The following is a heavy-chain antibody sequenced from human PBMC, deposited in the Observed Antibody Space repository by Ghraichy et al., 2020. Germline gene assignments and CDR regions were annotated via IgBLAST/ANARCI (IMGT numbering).Heavy chain of an antibody. CDR2: ISSSSTYI. Sequence: GGSLRLSCAASGFTFSSYSMNWVRQAPGKGLEWVSSISSSSTYIYYADSVKGRFTISRDNAKNSLYLQMNSLRAEDTAVYYCARDEYYYDSSGSFGLDPGGQGTLVTVSS. CDR1: GFTFSSYS. CDR3: ARDEYYYDSSGSFGLDP. V-gene: IGHV3-21*01. J-gene: IGHJ5*02. D-gene: IGHD3-22*01.